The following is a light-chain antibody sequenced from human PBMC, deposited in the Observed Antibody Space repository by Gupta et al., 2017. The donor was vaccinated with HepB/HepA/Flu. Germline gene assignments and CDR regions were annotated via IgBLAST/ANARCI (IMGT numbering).Light chain of an antibody. V-gene: IGLV2-14*03. CDR1: SSDVGGYNY. CDR3: ISYTSSSTRV. CDR2: DVM. J-gene: IGLJ1*01. Sequence: QSALTQPASVSGSPGPSITTSCPGTSSDVGGYNYVSWYQHHPVKATKLMIYDVMKRPSVLANRFSGSKSGNTASLTISGRQAEEEADYYFISYTSSSTRVFGTGTKVTVL.